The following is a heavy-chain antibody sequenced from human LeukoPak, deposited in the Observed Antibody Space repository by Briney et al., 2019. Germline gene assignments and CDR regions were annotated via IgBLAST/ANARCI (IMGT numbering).Heavy chain of an antibody. J-gene: IGHJ5*02. V-gene: IGHV4-4*07. CDR3: ARVLGDYGDYYGSWFDP. CDR1: GGSISSYY. Sequence: PSETLSLTCTVSGGSISSYYWSWIRQPAGKGLEWIGRIYTSGSTNYNPSLKSRVTMSVDTSKNQFSLKLSSVTAADTAIYYCARVLGDYGDYYGSWFDPWGQGTLVTVSS. CDR2: IYTSGST. D-gene: IGHD4-17*01.